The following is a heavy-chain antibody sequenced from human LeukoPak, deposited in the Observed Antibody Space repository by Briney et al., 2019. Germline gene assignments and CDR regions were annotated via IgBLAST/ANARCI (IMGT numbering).Heavy chain of an antibody. CDR3: ARGTWATLYYYYMDV. CDR2: INSDGSST. D-gene: IGHD5-24*01. V-gene: IGHV3-74*01. J-gene: IGHJ6*03. Sequence: GGSLRLSCAASGFTFSSYWMHWVRQAPGKGLVWVSRINSDGSSTSYADSVKGRFTISRDNDKNTLYLQMNSLRAEDTAVYYCARGTWATLYYYYMDVWGKGTTVTVSS. CDR1: GFTFSSYW.